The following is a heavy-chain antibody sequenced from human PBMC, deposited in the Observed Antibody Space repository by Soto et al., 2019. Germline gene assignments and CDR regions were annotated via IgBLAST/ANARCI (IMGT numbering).Heavy chain of an antibody. J-gene: IGHJ4*02. V-gene: IGHV3-33*01. D-gene: IGHD3-10*01. CDR2: IWYDGSNK. CDR3: ARERLYGSGSFIGLFDY. CDR1: GFTFSSYG. Sequence: QVQLVESGGGVVQPGRSLRLSCAASGFTFSSYGMHWVRQAPGKGLEWVAVIWYDGSNKYYADSVKGRFTISRDNSKNSLYLQMNSLRAEDTAVYYCARERLYGSGSFIGLFDYWGQGTLVTVSS.